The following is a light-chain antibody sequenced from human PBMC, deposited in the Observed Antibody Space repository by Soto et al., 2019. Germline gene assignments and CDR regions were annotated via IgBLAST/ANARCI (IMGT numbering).Light chain of an antibody. CDR1: QSISRW. J-gene: IGKJ1*01. V-gene: IGKV1-5*01. CDR2: DAT. Sequence: DIQRTQSPSTLSASVGDRVTITCRASQSISRWLACYQQKPGKAPKLLIHDATSLESGVPSRFSGSGSGTEFTLTISSLQPDDFATYYCQQYSSYWTFAQRANVDI. CDR3: QQYSSYWT.